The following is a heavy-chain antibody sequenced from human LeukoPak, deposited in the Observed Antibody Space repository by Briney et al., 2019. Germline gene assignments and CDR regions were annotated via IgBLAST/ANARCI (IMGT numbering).Heavy chain of an antibody. Sequence: SETLSLTCTVSGGSITSDYWSWIRQPTGKGLEWIGYMYYSGTTNYNPSLKSRVTISVDTSKNQFSLKLSSVTAADTAVYYCAREGYYGSGSIDPWGQGTLVTVSS. D-gene: IGHD3-10*01. J-gene: IGHJ5*02. V-gene: IGHV4-59*12. CDR3: AREGYYGSGSIDP. CDR2: MYYSGTT. CDR1: GGSITSDY.